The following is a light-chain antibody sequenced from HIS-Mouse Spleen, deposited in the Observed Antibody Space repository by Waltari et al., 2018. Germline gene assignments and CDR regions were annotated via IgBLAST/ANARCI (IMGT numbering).Light chain of an antibody. CDR2: GAS. CDR3: QQYNNWPLALT. J-gene: IGKJ4*01. Sequence: EIVMTQSPATLSVSPGERATLSCKASQSVSSNLAWYQQKPGQAPRVLMSGASTRATGIPARFSGSGSGTEFTLTISSLQSEDFAVYYCQQYNNWPLALTFGGGTKVEIK. CDR1: QSVSSN. V-gene: IGKV3-15*01.